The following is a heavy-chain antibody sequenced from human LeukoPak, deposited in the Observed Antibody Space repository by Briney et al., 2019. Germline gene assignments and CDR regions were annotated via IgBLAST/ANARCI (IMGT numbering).Heavy chain of an antibody. V-gene: IGHV4-39*01. CDR2: IYYSGIT. Sequence: SETLSLTCSVSGGSISSSSYYWGWIRQPPGMGLEWIGSIYYSGITYYNQSLKSRATVSVDTSKNQFSLNLNSVTAADTAVYYCARHHGHSWDVGNWFDPWGQGTVVTVSS. J-gene: IGHJ5*02. CDR1: GGSISSSSYY. CDR3: ARHHGHSWDVGNWFDP. D-gene: IGHD6-13*01.